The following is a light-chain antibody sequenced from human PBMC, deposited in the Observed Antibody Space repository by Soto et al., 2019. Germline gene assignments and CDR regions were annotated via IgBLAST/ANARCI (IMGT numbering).Light chain of an antibody. CDR2: GAS. J-gene: IGKJ1*01. CDR1: QTINNN. V-gene: IGKV3-11*01. Sequence: VVMTQSPATLSVSPGERATLSCRASQTINNNVAWYQLKDGQVPRLVIYGASNRATGIPARFSGSGSGTDFTLTISSLEPEDFAVYYCQQRSNWPPTFGQGTKVDI. CDR3: QQRSNWPPT.